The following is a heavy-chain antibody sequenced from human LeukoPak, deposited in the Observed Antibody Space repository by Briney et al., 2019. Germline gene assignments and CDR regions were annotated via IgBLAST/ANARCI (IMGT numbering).Heavy chain of an antibody. CDR1: GYTFTGHY. J-gene: IGHJ3*02. V-gene: IGHV1-2*06. CDR2: INSDSGGT. Sequence: GASVKVSCKASGYTFTGHYMHWVRQAPGQGLEWMGRINSDSGGTKYAQKFQGSVIMTRVTSISTAYMELSRLKSDDTAVYYCARGRVHSWSDAFDIWGQGTTVTVSS. CDR3: ARGRVHSWSDAFDI. D-gene: IGHD1-1*01.